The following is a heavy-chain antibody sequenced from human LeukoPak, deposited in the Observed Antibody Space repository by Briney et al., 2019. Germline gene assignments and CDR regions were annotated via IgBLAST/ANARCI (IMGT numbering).Heavy chain of an antibody. CDR3: AKTPRSSSIKELDY. CDR2: ISGSGGST. Sequence: GGSLRLSCAASGFTFSSYAMSWVRQAPGKGLEWVSAISGSGGSTYYADSVKGRFTISRDNSKNTLYLQMNSLRAEDTAVYYCAKTPRSSSIKELDYWGQGTLVTVSS. J-gene: IGHJ4*02. CDR1: GFTFSSYA. V-gene: IGHV3-23*01. D-gene: IGHD6-13*01.